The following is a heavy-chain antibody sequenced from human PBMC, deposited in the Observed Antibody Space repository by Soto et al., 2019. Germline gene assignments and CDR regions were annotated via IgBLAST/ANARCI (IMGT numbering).Heavy chain of an antibody. V-gene: IGHV4-28*03. J-gene: IGHJ4*02. CDR1: GYSISSSNW. Sequence: ETLSLTCAVSGYSISSSNWWGWIRQPPGKGLEWIGYIYYSGTTYYNPSLKSRVTMSVDTSKNQFSLKLTSVTATDTAVYYCARDSPGSSFFDYWGQGTLVTVSS. CDR3: ARDSPGSSFFDY. CDR2: IYYSGTT. D-gene: IGHD6-19*01.